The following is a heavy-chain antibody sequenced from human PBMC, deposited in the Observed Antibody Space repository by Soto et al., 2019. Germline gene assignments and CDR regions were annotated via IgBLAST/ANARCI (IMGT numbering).Heavy chain of an antibody. V-gene: IGHV2-70*11. Sequence: SGPTLVNPAQTLTLTCTCSGFSLSTPGLCVNWIRQPPGKALEWLARIDWDDDEYYSPSLKTRLTISKVTSKNQVVLTMTNMDPVDTATYYCAPILYSGGYFDYWGQGSLVTVSS. D-gene: IGHD1-26*01. CDR3: APILYSGGYFDY. CDR1: GFSLSTPGLC. CDR2: IDWDDDE. J-gene: IGHJ4*02.